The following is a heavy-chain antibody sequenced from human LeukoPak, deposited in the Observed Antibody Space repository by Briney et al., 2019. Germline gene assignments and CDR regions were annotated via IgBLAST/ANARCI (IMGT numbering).Heavy chain of an antibody. CDR1: GGSISSYY. D-gene: IGHD3-9*01. V-gene: IGHV4-59*12. J-gene: IGHJ4*02. CDR2: THYSGSA. CDR3: ASGQTGILTGYRN. Sequence: SETLSLTCTVSGGSISSYYWSWLRQPPGKGLEYIGYTHYSGSANYNPSLKSRVTISVDTSKNQFSLKLSSVTAADTAVYYCASGQTGILTGYRNWGQGTLVTVSS.